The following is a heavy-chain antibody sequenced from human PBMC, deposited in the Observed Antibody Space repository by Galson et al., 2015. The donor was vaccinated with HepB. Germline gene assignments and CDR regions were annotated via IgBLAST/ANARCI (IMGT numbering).Heavy chain of an antibody. J-gene: IGHJ5*02. CDR3: VKDVGRDLFGPGA. D-gene: IGHD3-10*01. CDR1: GFTFRIYG. CDR2: IDGSGDRT. V-gene: IGHV3-23*01. Sequence: SLRLSCAASGFTFRIYGMSWVRQAPGKGLEWVSGIDGSGDRTEYADSVQGRFIVSRDNSKNTLYLQISGPRVEDTAKYYCVKDVGRDLFGPGAWGQGTLVTVPS.